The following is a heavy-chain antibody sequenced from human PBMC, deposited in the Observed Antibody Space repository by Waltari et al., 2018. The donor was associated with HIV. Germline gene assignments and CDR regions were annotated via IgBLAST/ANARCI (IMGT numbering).Heavy chain of an antibody. Sequence: QVQLQESGPGLVKFSQTLSLTCNVSGASITSGNYFWTWVRQPAGQPLEWIGRRSTSGSIKYTPSLKGRVTISRDTSNNHFSLTVTSVTAADTAVYYCAREALVYKYGRYCSDDDCYSRWFDPWGHGTQVTVSS. CDR3: AREALVYKYGRYCSDDDCYSRWFDP. CDR2: RSTSGSI. V-gene: IGHV4-61*02. D-gene: IGHD2-21*02. J-gene: IGHJ5*02. CDR1: GASITSGNYF.